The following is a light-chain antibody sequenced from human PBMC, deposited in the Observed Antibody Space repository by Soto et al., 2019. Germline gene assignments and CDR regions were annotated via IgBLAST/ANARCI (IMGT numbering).Light chain of an antibody. CDR3: QQRHMWPIT. CDR2: DAY. CDR1: QSFRGL. V-gene: IGKV3-11*01. Sequence: EVVLTQSPVTLSLSPGERATLSCRASQSFRGLLAWYQQKPGQAPRLLIYDAYNRATGIPPRFSGSGSGTDFTLTISSREPEDSAVYYCQQRHMWPITCGQGTRLEMK. J-gene: IGKJ5*01.